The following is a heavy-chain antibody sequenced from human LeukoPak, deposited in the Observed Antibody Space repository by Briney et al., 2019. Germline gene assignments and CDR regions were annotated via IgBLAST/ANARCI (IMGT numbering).Heavy chain of an antibody. CDR2: INPSGAST. CDR3: ARDPVPAAIQGPDY. D-gene: IGHD2-2*02. V-gene: IGHV1-46*01. Sequence: GASVKVSCKASGYIFTSYYMHWVRQAPGQGLEWMGIINPSGASTSYAQKFQGRVTMTRDTSTSTVYMELSSLRSDDTAVYYCARDPVPAAIQGPDYWGQGTLVTVSS. CDR1: GYIFTSYY. J-gene: IGHJ4*02.